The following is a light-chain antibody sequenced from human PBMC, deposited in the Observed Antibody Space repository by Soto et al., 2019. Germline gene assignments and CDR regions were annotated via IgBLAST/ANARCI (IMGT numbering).Light chain of an antibody. CDR3: HPFVDSPQT. V-gene: IGKV3-20*01. CDR1: QSLSVSY. Sequence: ETVLTQSPGTLSLSPGDRATLSCRASQSLSVSYIAWYQQKPGQAPRLLIYSTSTRAAGIPDRFTGRGSGTHFTLAISRLEPEDCAVDYGHPFVDSPQTFGQGTTVEV. J-gene: IGKJ1*01. CDR2: STS.